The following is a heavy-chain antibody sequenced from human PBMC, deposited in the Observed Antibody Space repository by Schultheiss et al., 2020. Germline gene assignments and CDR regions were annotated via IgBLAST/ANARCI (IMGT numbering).Heavy chain of an antibody. Sequence: ASVKVSCKASDYTFISYGINWVRQAPGQGLEWMGWINPYNGDTNYAHHLQDRVTMTTDTSTSTAYLEVRSLTSDDTAVYYCAKDRFAYNGLFDSWGQGTLVTVSS. CDR2: INPYNGDT. J-gene: IGHJ4*02. D-gene: IGHD1-1*01. CDR3: AKDRFAYNGLFDS. V-gene: IGHV1-18*01. CDR1: DYTFISYG.